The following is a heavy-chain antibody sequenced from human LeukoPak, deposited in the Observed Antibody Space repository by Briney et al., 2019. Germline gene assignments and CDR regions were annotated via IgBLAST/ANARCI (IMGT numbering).Heavy chain of an antibody. CDR1: GDSITRRSDY. CDR3: ARNESVLGTTGLNDFFDD. Sequence: SETLSLTCTVTGDSITRRSDYWGWVRQPPGKGLEWIGSIYYSGSTYYNPSFKSRVTISVDTSRNQFSLQLSYVTAADTAVYYCARNESVLGTTGLNDFFDDWGQGSLVTASS. V-gene: IGHV4-39*01. J-gene: IGHJ4*02. CDR2: IYYSGST. D-gene: IGHD1-26*01.